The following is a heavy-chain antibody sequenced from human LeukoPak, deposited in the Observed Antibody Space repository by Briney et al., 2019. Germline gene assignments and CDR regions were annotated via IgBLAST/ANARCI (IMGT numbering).Heavy chain of an antibody. CDR3: AKDLLSSGSYSGWYFDL. D-gene: IGHD1-26*01. CDR2: IYSSGDT. Sequence: GGSLRLSCTTSVFTVSDNYMTWVRQAPGKGLEWVALIYSSGDTYYADSVKGRFTISRDNSKNTLYLQMNSLRAEDTAVYYCAKDLLSSGSYSGWYFDLWGRGTLVTVSS. J-gene: IGHJ2*01. V-gene: IGHV3-66*03. CDR1: VFTVSDNY.